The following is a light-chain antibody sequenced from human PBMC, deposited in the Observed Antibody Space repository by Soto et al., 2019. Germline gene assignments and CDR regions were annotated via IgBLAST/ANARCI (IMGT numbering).Light chain of an antibody. Sequence: EIVLTQSPGTLSLSPGERATLSCRASQSVSSSFLAWYQQKPGQAPRLLIYGASNRATGIPDRFSGSGSGTDSTLTISRLEPEDFAVYYCQQYVTSPWAFGQGTKVDIK. CDR3: QQYVTSPWA. J-gene: IGKJ1*01. CDR2: GAS. CDR1: QSVSSSF. V-gene: IGKV3-20*01.